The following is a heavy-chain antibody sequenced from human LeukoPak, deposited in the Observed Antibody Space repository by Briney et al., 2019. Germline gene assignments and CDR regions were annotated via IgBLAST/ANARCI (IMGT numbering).Heavy chain of an antibody. J-gene: IGHJ4*02. CDR1: GGSFSGYY. Sequence: SETLSLTCAVYGGSFSGYYWSWIRQPPGKGLEWIGEINHSGSTNYNPSLKSRVTISVDTSKNQFSLKLSSVTAADTAVYYCGFTYYDILTGLYYFDYWGQGTLVTVSS. CDR2: INHSGST. CDR3: GFTYYDILTGLYYFDY. D-gene: IGHD3-9*01. V-gene: IGHV4-34*01.